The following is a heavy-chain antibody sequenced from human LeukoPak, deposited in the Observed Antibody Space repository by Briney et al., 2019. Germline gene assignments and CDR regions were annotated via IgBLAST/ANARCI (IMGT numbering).Heavy chain of an antibody. V-gene: IGHV4-39*01. CDR3: ARHERANWGLIDY. CDR2: IYYSGST. J-gene: IGHJ4*02. D-gene: IGHD7-27*01. CDR1: GGSISSSSYY. Sequence: SETLSLTRTVSGGSISSSSYYWGWIRRSPGKWLEWIGSIYYSGSTYNNPSLRSRITISVDTSKNHFSLKLTSVTAADTAVYYCARHERANWGLIDYWGQGTLVTVSS.